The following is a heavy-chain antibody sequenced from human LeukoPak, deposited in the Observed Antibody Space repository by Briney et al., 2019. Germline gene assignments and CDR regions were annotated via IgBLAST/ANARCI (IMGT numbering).Heavy chain of an antibody. V-gene: IGHV3-30*02. D-gene: IGHD3-10*01. CDR1: GFTFSSYE. CDR3: AKTILSMVRGVKREGFTHNTMDV. Sequence: PGGSLRLSCAVSGFTFSSYEMNWVRQAPGKGLEWVAFIRYDGSNKYYADSVKGRFTISRDNSKNTLYLQMNSLRAEDTAVYYCAKTILSMVRGVKREGFTHNTMDVWGKGTTVTISS. CDR2: IRYDGSNK. J-gene: IGHJ6*03.